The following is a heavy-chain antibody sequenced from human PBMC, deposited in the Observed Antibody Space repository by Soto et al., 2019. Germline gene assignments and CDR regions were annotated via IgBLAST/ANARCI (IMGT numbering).Heavy chain of an antibody. D-gene: IGHD1-26*01. CDR1: ESTVSRDW. CDR2: INQDGSEK. V-gene: IGHV3-7*04. Sequence: EVPLVESGGGLVQTGGSLRLSCAIFESTVSRDWMNWVRQAPGKGLEWVAHINQDGSEKYYVDSVKGRFTISRDNAKKSLCLQMNSLRPADTAMCYCSGGVGDAFWGQGTLVTVSS. J-gene: IGHJ4*02. CDR3: SGGVGDAF.